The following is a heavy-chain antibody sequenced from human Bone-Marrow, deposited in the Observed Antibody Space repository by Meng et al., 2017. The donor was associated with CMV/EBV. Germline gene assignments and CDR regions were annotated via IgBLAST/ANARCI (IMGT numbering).Heavy chain of an antibody. V-gene: IGHV1-18*01. CDR3: ARGASGTVVGDY. Sequence: QVQLVQSGAEVKKPGASVKVSCKASGYTFTSYGISWVRQAPGQGLEWMGWISAYNGNTNYAQKFQGRVAVTRDTSTSTVYMELSSLRYEDTAVYYCARGASGTVVGDYWGQGTLVTVSS. CDR2: ISAYNGNT. D-gene: IGHD3-3*01. CDR1: GYTFTSYG. J-gene: IGHJ4*02.